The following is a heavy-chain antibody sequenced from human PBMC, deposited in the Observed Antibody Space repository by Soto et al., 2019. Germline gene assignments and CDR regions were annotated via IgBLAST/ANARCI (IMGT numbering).Heavy chain of an antibody. CDR3: TTERRYYYDSGGY. V-gene: IGHV3-15*01. J-gene: IGHJ4*02. D-gene: IGHD3-22*01. CDR2: IKSKIDGGAT. CDR1: GFTFSKAW. Sequence: EVQLVESGGGLVKPGGSLRLSCAASGFTFSKAWMSWVRQAPGKGLEWVGHIKSKIDGGATDYAAPVKGRFSISRDDSKNTLYLQINNLETEDTALYYCTTERRYYYDSGGYWGQGTLVTVSS.